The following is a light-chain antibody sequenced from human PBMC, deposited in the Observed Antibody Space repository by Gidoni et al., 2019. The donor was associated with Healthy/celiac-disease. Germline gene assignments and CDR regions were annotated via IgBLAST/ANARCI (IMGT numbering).Light chain of an antibody. V-gene: IGKV1-39*01. Sequence: DIQMTQSPSSLSASVGDRVTITCRASQSISSYLNWYQQKPGKAPKLLIYAASSLQSGVPSMFSGSGSGTDFTLTISSLQPEDFATYYCPQSYSTPPDTFGQGTKLEIK. J-gene: IGKJ2*01. CDR1: QSISSY. CDR2: AAS. CDR3: PQSYSTPPDT.